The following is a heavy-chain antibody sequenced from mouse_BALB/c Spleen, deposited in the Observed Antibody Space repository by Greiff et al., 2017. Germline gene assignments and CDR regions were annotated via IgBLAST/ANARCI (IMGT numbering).Heavy chain of an antibody. V-gene: IGHV5-12-1*01. CDR1: GFAFSSYD. D-gene: IGHD1-1*01. CDR3: ARVGYGSSYFDY. CDR2: ISSGGGST. Sequence: EVQLQESGGGLVKPGGSLKLSCAASGFAFSSYDMSWVRQTPEKRLEWVAYISSGGGSTYYPDTVKGRFTISRDNAKNTLYLQMSSLKSEDTAMYYCARVGYGSSYFDYWGQGTTLTVSS. J-gene: IGHJ2*01.